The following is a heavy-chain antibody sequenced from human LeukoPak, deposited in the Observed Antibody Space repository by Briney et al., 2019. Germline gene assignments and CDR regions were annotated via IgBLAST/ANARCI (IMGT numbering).Heavy chain of an antibody. Sequence: PGGSLRLSCAASGFTFSSYAMHWVRQAPGKGLEWVAVISYDGSNKYYADSVKGRFTISRDNSKNTLYLQMNSLRAEDAAVYYCARPNHVDTAMVEYAFDNWGQGTMVTVSS. D-gene: IGHD5-18*01. CDR3: ARPNHVDTAMVEYAFDN. CDR1: GFTFSSYA. J-gene: IGHJ3*02. CDR2: ISYDGSNK. V-gene: IGHV3-30-3*01.